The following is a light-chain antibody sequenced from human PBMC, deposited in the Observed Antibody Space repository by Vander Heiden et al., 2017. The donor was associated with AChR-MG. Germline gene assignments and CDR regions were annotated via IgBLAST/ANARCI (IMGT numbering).Light chain of an antibody. Sequence: QSALTQPASVSGSPGQSITISCIGSGSDIGGYNFVSWYQQHPGKAPKLMIYDVTNRPSGVSTRFSGSKSGNTASLTISGLQAEDEANYYCNSYTSSSPMVFGGGTKLTVL. CDR3: NSYTSSSPMV. CDR2: DVT. V-gene: IGLV2-14*03. CDR1: GSDIGGYNF. J-gene: IGLJ2*01.